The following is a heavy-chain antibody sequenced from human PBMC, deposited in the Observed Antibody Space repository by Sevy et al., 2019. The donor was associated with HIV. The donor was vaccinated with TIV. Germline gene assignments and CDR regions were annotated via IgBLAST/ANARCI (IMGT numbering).Heavy chain of an antibody. Sequence: GGSLRLSCAASGFTVSSNYMSWVRQAPGKGLEWVSVIYSGGSTYYADSVKGRFTISRDNSKNTLYLQMNSLRAEDTAVYYCARVLGDGYNWGYYYYYGMDVRGQGTTVTVSS. CDR2: IYSGGST. CDR1: GFTVSSNY. D-gene: IGHD5-12*01. CDR3: ARVLGDGYNWGYYYYYGMDV. V-gene: IGHV3-53*01. J-gene: IGHJ6*02.